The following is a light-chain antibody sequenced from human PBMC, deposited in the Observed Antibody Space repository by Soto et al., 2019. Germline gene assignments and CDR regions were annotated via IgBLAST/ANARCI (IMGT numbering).Light chain of an antibody. Sequence: EIVLTQSPGTLSLSPGERATLSCRASQSFHTNYLAWYQQKRGQAPRLLLYGASTRATGIPARFSGSGSGTEFTLTISSLQSEDFAIYYCQHYNNWPLTFGGGTKVDIK. CDR2: GAS. CDR3: QHYNNWPLT. V-gene: IGKV3-15*01. J-gene: IGKJ4*01. CDR1: QSFHTN.